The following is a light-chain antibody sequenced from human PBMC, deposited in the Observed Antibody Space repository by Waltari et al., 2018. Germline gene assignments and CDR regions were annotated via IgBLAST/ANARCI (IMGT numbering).Light chain of an antibody. V-gene: IGLV1-40*01. J-gene: IGLJ2*01. CDR3: QSYDSSLSGSI. CDR2: DNR. Sequence: WYTLLPGTAPKLLIDDNRNLPSGVPDRFSGSKSCTSASLAITGLHAEDEADYYCQSYDSSLSGSIFGGGTKLTVL.